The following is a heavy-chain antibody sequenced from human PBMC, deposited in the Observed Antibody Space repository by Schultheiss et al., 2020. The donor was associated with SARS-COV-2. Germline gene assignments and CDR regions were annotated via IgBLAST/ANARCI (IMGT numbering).Heavy chain of an antibody. V-gene: IGHV3-9*01. D-gene: IGHD6-19*01. J-gene: IGHJ4*02. Sequence: GGSLRLSCAASGFTFDDYAMHWVRQAPGKGLEWVSGISWNSGSIGYADSVKGRFTISRDNAKNSLYLQMNSLRAEDTALYYCARRQWQMDYWGQGTLVTVSS. CDR3: ARRQWQMDY. CDR2: ISWNSGSI. CDR1: GFTFDDYA.